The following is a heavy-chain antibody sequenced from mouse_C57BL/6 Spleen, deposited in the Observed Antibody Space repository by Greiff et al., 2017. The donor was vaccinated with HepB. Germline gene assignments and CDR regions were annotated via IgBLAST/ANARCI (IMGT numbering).Heavy chain of an antibody. J-gene: IGHJ2*01. V-gene: IGHV1-69*01. CDR2: IDPSDSYT. D-gene: IGHD2-3*01. Sequence: VQLQQSGAELVMPGASVKLSCKASGYTFTSYWMHWVKQRPGQGLEWIGEIDPSDSYTNYNQKFKGKSTLTVDKSSSTAYMQLSSLTSEDSAVYYCARTLDALDYWGQGTTLPVSS. CDR1: GYTFTSYW. CDR3: ARTLDALDY.